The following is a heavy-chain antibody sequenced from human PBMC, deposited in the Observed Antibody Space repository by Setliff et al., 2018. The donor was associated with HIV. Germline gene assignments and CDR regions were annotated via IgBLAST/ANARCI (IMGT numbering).Heavy chain of an antibody. CDR3: ARVEYYYDSSGYYYDY. V-gene: IGHV1-46*01. J-gene: IGHJ4*02. D-gene: IGHD3-22*01. Sequence: GASVKVSCKASGYTLTSYYMHWVRQAPGQGLEWMGIINPSGGSTSYAQKFQGRVTMTRDTPTSTVYMELSSLRSEDTAVYYCARVEYYYDSSGYYYDYWGQGTLVTVSS. CDR1: GYTLTSYY. CDR2: INPSGGST.